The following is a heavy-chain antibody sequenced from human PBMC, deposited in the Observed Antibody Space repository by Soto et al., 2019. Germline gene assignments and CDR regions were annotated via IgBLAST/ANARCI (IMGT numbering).Heavy chain of an antibody. J-gene: IGHJ5*02. D-gene: IGHD2-2*01. CDR1: GYTFTSQD. CDR3: ASDMSTT. CDR2: MNPNSGHT. V-gene: IGHV1-8*01. Sequence: QVQLVQSGAEGKKPGASVKVSCKASGYTFTSQDINWMRQATGQGLEWMGWMNPNSGHTNYAQKFQGRVTMTRDTSISTAYMELTSLRSEDTAIYYCASDMSTTWGQGTLVTVSS.